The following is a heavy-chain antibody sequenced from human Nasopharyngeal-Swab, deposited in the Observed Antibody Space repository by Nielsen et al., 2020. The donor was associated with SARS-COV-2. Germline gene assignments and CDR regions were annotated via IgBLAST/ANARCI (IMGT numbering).Heavy chain of an antibody. J-gene: IGHJ3*01. Sequence: GESLKISCAASGFSFDNYWMNWVRQVPGKGLEWVANINQVGSEKFYVDSVRGRFTISRDNAKNLLYLQMNSLGAEDTALYYCARDIWLRPEGNNAFDLWGQGTMVIVSS. V-gene: IGHV3-7*01. CDR3: ARDIWLRPEGNNAFDL. D-gene: IGHD5-12*01. CDR2: INQVGSEK. CDR1: GFSFDNYW.